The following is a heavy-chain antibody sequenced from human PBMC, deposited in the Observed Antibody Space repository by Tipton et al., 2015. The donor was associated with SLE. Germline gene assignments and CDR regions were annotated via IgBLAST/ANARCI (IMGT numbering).Heavy chain of an antibody. J-gene: IGHJ4*02. CDR2: IYPGDSDT. CDR1: GYSFTTYW. Sequence: QLVQSGAEVKKPGESLKISCKGSGYSFTTYWIAWVRQMPGKGLEWMGLIYPGDSDTRYSPSFQGHVTISADRSINTAYLQWSSLEAPDTAIFYCARGSGTAAAFWGQGTLVTVSS. V-gene: IGHV5-51*03. D-gene: IGHD2-2*01. CDR3: ARGSGTAAAF.